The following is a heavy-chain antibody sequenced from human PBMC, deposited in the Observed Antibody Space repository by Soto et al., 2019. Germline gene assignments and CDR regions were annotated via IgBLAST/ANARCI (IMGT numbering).Heavy chain of an antibody. D-gene: IGHD1-26*01. Sequence: PSETLSLTCAVSGGSISSSNWWSWVRQPPGKGLEWIGEIYHSGSTNYNPSLKSRVTISVDKSKNQFSLKLSSVTAADTAVYYCARVSWWELHRKFDYWGQGTLVTVSS. V-gene: IGHV4-4*02. CDR2: IYHSGST. CDR1: GGSISSSNW. J-gene: IGHJ4*02. CDR3: ARVSWWELHRKFDY.